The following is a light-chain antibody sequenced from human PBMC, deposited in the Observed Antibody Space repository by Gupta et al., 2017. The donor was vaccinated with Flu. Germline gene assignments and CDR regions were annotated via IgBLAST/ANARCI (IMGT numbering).Light chain of an antibody. CDR3: SSDTSCTTLV. V-gene: IGLV2-14*03. CDR2: NVS. Sequence: HSALTQPASVSGSPGQSITISCTGTSSDIGNYNYVSWYQQHPGKAPKLLIYNVSERPSGVANRFSASKSGNTASLTISGLQKEDEADYYCSSDTSCTTLVFGAGTKVTVL. J-gene: IGLJ1*01. CDR1: SSDIGNYNY.